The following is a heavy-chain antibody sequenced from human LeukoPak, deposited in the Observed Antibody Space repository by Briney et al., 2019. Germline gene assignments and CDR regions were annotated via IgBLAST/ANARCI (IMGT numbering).Heavy chain of an antibody. CDR3: ARGGSWYSSGYSAVY. Sequence: ASVKVSCKASGYIFTGYYIHWVRQAPGQGLEWMGWINPNNGGTNYAQKLQGRVTITRDTSIYTAYLDLSRLRSDDTAVYYCARGGSWYSSGYSAVYWGQGTLVTVSS. J-gene: IGHJ4*02. D-gene: IGHD5-18*01. V-gene: IGHV1-2*02. CDR2: INPNNGGT. CDR1: GYIFTGYY.